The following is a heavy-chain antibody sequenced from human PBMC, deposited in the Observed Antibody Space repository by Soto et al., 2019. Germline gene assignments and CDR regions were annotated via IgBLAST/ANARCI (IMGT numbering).Heavy chain of an antibody. D-gene: IGHD3-22*01. CDR1: GYTFTSHG. Sequence: VASVKVSCKASGYTFTSHGISWVQQAPGQGLEWVGWINPNNDNSVSAQKFQDRVTLTTDTSTSTVYMELRSLTSDDTAFYYCARTPTYSRLGDHWGQGTLVTVSS. V-gene: IGHV1-18*04. J-gene: IGHJ4*02. CDR2: INPNNDNS. CDR3: ARTPTYSRLGDH.